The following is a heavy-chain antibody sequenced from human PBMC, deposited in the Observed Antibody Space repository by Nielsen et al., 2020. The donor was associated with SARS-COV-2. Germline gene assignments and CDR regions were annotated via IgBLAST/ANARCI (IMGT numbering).Heavy chain of an antibody. J-gene: IGHJ6*03. CDR1: GGSISSSSYY. V-gene: IGHV4-39*07. CDR2: IYYSGST. Sequence: GSLRLSCTVSGGSISSSSYYWGWIRQRPGKGLEWIGSIYYSGSTYYNSSLKSRVTISVDTSKNQFSLKLSSVTAADTAVYYCARVRREAYYYYYMDVWGKGTTVTVSS. CDR3: ARVRREAYYYYYMDV.